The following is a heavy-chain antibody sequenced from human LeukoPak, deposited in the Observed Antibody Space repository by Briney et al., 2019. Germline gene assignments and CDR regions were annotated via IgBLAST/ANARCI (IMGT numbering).Heavy chain of an antibody. CDR2: IYWDDDK. CDR1: GFSLSTRGVG. V-gene: IGHV2-5*02. CDR3: AHSHGVQIDFDY. D-gene: IGHD4-17*01. J-gene: IGHJ4*02. Sequence: SGPTLVKPTQTLTLTCTSSGFSLSTRGVGVGWIRQPPGKALEWLALIYWDDDKRYSPSLKSRLTITKDTSKNQVVLTMTNMDPVDTATYYCAHSHGVQIDFDYWGQGTLVTVSS.